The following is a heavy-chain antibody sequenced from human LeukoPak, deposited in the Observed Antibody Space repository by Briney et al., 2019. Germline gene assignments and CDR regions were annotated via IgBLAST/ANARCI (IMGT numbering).Heavy chain of an antibody. D-gene: IGHD6-19*01. J-gene: IGHJ6*02. CDR1: GYTFTTYG. V-gene: IGHV1-18*01. CDR2: IKTYNGDT. CDR3: AKDGGQQWLTNYYSYGMDV. Sequence: ASATVSCRASGYTFTTYGINWVRQAPGQGLDWMGWIKTYNGDTNTAQKFLDRIIMTTDKSTGTAYMELRSLRSDDTAVYYCAKDGGQQWLTNYYSYGMDVWGQGTTVIVSS.